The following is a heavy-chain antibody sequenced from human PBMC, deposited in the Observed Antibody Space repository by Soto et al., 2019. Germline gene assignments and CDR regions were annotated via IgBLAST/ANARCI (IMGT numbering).Heavy chain of an antibody. V-gene: IGHV3-13*01. CDR2: IESDGDA. CDR3: ARGGIEGVTWNWFDT. D-gene: IGHD3-16*01. J-gene: IGHJ5*02. CDR1: GFTFSSHD. Sequence: EVQLVESGGGLVQPGGSLRLSCTASGFTFSSHDMHRVRQVTGKGLEWVSGIESDGDAKYLASVKGRFSISRENAKNSLHLQMNSLRAEDTAVYYCARGGIEGVTWNWFDTWGQGTLVTVSS.